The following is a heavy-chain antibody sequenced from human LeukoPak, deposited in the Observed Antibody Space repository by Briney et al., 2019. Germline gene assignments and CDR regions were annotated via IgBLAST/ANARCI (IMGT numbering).Heavy chain of an antibody. CDR3: AREGYYDFWSGLPYYYYYMDV. CDR1: GGPISSYY. CDR2: IYTSGST. D-gene: IGHD3-3*01. V-gene: IGHV4-4*07. Sequence: SETLSLTCTVSGGPISSYYWSWIRQPAGKGLEWIGRIYTSGSTNYNPSLKSRVTMSVDTSKNQFSLRLSSVTAADTAVYYCAREGYYDFWSGLPYYYYYMDVWGKGTTVTVSS. J-gene: IGHJ6*03.